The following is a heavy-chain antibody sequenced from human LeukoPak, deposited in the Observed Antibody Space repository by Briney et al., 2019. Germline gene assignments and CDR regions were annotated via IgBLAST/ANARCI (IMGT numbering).Heavy chain of an antibody. Sequence: SGGSLRLSCAASGFTFRSYAMSWVRQAPGKGLERVSTISGSGGSTYYADSVKGRFTISRDNSKNTLYLQMDSLRADDTAVYYCAKDGWYYESSGLGAFDVWGQGTMVTVSS. CDR3: AKDGWYYESSGLGAFDV. V-gene: IGHV3-23*01. D-gene: IGHD3-22*01. CDR1: GFTFRSYA. J-gene: IGHJ3*01. CDR2: ISGSGGST.